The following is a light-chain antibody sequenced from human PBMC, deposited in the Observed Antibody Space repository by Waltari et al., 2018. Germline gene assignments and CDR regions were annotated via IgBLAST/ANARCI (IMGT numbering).Light chain of an antibody. V-gene: IGLV1-47*01. Sequence: QAVLTQPPSASGTPGQTVTISCSGTNSNIGRNSVFWYQQLPGTAPKLLINRSNARPCGVPDRFSDSKSGTPASLAISGIRSEDEDDYYCAAWDDSLSVSYVFGSRTKVTV. CDR3: AAWDDSLSVSYV. CDR2: RSN. CDR1: NSNIGRNS. J-gene: IGLJ1*01.